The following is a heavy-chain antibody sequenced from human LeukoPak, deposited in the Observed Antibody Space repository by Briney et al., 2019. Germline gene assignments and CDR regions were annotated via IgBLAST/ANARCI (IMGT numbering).Heavy chain of an antibody. CDR1: GFTFDDYA. D-gene: IGHD1-26*01. Sequence: PGGSLRLSCAASGFTFDDYAMHWVRQAPGKGLEWVSGISWNSGSIGYADSVKGRFTISRDNAKNSLYLQMNSLRAEDTALYYCAKGVVGATIAGYYYYGMDVWGQGTTVTVSS. J-gene: IGHJ6*02. CDR3: AKGVVGATIAGYYYYGMDV. CDR2: ISWNSGSI. V-gene: IGHV3-9*01.